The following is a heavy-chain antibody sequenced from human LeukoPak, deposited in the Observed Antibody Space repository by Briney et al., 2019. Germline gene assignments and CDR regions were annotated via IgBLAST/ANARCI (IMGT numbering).Heavy chain of an antibody. CDR1: GFTFSSYG. V-gene: IGHV3-33*01. CDR2: IWYDGSNK. J-gene: IGHJ6*02. Sequence: PGRSQRLSCAASGFTFSSYGMHWVRQAPGKGLEWVAVIWYDGSNKYYADSVKGRFTISRDNSKNTLYLQMNSLRAEDTAVYYCARDTYGSIMYYYYGMDVWGQGTTVTVSS. D-gene: IGHD3-10*01. CDR3: ARDTYGSIMYYYYGMDV.